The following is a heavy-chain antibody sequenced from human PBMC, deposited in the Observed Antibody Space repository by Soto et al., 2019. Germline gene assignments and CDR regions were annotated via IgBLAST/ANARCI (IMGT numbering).Heavy chain of an antibody. CDR2: IHAGNGNT. Sequence: GASVKVSCKASGYSFSSYAIHWVRQAPGQGLEWMGWIHAGNGNTKYSQNFQGRVTISRDTSATTAYMELNSLRSEDTAVYYCARGVAFLDYWG. V-gene: IGHV1-3*01. D-gene: IGHD2-15*01. CDR3: ARGVAFLDY. CDR1: GYSFSSYA. J-gene: IGHJ4*01.